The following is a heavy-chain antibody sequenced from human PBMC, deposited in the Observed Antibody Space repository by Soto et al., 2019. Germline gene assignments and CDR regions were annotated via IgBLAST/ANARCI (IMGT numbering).Heavy chain of an antibody. Sequence: GGSLRLPCAASGFTFYGLVMNRVRQSPGKGLEWVSTVSPGGDVSHYTDSVKGRFTISMDNSRRTLHLQMDSLRAEDAAVYFCVRRAITATTNWGAFDVLGQGTVVTVSS. V-gene: IGHV3-23*01. CDR1: GFTFYGLV. CDR2: VSPGGDVS. CDR3: VRRAITATTNWGAFDV. D-gene: IGHD7-27*01. J-gene: IGHJ3*01.